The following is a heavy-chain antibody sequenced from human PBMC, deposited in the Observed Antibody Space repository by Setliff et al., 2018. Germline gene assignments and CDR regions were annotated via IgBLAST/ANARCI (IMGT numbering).Heavy chain of an antibody. CDR1: GFTFSSYA. CDR2: ISGSGTST. CDR3: AKWERGTTSDYFDY. V-gene: IGHV3-23*01. Sequence: GGSLRLSCAASGFTFSSYAMNWVRQSPGKGLEWVSGISGSGTSTNFADSVKGRFTISRDNFKNTLYLQMNSLRVEDTAVYYCAKWERGTTSDYFDYWGQGALVTVSS. J-gene: IGHJ4*02. D-gene: IGHD1-26*01.